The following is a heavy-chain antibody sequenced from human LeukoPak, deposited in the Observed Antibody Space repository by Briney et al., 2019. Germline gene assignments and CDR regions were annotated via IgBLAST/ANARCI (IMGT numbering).Heavy chain of an antibody. CDR3: ARGSTYYDILTGFDY. CDR1: GGSISSYY. D-gene: IGHD3-9*01. V-gene: IGHV4-59*01. J-gene: IGHJ4*02. Sequence: SETLSLTCTVSGGSISSYYWSWIRQPPGKGLEWIGYIYYSGSTNYNPSLKSRVTISVDTSKNQFSLKLSSVTAADTAVYYCARGSTYYDILTGFDYWGQGTLVTVSS. CDR2: IYYSGST.